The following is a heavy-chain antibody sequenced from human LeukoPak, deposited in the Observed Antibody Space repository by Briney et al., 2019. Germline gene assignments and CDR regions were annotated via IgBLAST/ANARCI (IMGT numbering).Heavy chain of an antibody. Sequence: SETLSLTCTVSGGSISSSTYSWAWIRQPPGKGLEWIGSIYYSGSTYYNPSLKSRVTISADKSKNQFSLKLTSVTAADTAVYYCAGSPIGYGMDVWGQGTTVTVSS. CDR3: AGSPIGYGMDV. V-gene: IGHV4-39*07. CDR2: IYYSGST. CDR1: GGSISSSTYS. J-gene: IGHJ6*02.